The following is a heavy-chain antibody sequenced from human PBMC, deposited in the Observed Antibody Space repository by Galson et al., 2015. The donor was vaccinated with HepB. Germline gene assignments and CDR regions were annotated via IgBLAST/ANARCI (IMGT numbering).Heavy chain of an antibody. Sequence: SVKVSCKASGSTFTSYDINWVRQATGQGLEWMGWMNPNSGNTGYAQKFQGRVTMTRNTSISTAYMELSSLRSEDTAVYYCATGGVCSSTSCYQNWFDPWGQGTLVTVSS. V-gene: IGHV1-8*01. J-gene: IGHJ5*02. CDR3: ATGGVCSSTSCYQNWFDP. D-gene: IGHD2-2*01. CDR2: MNPNSGNT. CDR1: GSTFTSYD.